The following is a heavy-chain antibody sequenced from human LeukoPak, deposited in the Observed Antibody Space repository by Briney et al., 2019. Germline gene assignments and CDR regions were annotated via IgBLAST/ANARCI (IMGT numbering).Heavy chain of an antibody. CDR2: IRTSGANT. Sequence: GALRLSCAASGFTFSSYDMTCVRQTQGRGLEWGSSIRTSGANTYYGDSVKGRLPISRAKSKNTVYREMKNMRARATAVYTRARVAGWHWFDRWGQGTLVTVS. V-gene: IGHV3-23*01. J-gene: IGHJ5*02. CDR1: GFTFSSYD. D-gene: IGHD6-19*01. CDR3: ARVAGWHWFDR.